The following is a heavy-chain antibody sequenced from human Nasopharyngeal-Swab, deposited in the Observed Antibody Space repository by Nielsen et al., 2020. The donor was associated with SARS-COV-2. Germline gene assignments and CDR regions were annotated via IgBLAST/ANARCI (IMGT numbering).Heavy chain of an antibody. CDR3: ARMYYDFWSGYYEVYNWFDP. J-gene: IGHJ5*02. Sequence: WIRQPPGQGLEWIGSIYYSGSPYYNPSLKSRVTISVDTSKNQLSLKLSSVTAADAAVYYCARMYYDFWSGYYEVYNWFDPWGQGTLVTVSS. D-gene: IGHD3-3*01. V-gene: IGHV4-39*01. CDR2: IYYSGSP.